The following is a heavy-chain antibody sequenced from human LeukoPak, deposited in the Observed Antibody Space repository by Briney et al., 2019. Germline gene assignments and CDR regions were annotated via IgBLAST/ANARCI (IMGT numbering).Heavy chain of an antibody. CDR2: INHSGST. J-gene: IGHJ5*02. Sequence: PSETLSLTSAVYGGSFSGYYWSWIRPPPGKGLEWIGEINHSGSTNYNPSLKSRVTISVDTSKNQFSLKLSSVTAADTAVYYCARDVYPLVVPAAAYWFDPWGQGTLVTVSS. V-gene: IGHV4-34*01. CDR1: GGSFSGYY. CDR3: ARDVYPLVVPAAAYWFDP. D-gene: IGHD2-2*01.